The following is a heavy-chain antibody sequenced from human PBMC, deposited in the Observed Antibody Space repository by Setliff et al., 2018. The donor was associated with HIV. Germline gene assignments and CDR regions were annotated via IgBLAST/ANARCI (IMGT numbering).Heavy chain of an antibody. D-gene: IGHD2-2*01. CDR3: ARGEPTILVVPAAFFDY. J-gene: IGHJ4*02. V-gene: IGHV3-48*03. CDR1: GFTFSSYE. CDR2: ISSSGNSI. Sequence: LSCAASGFTFSSYEMNWVRQAPGKGLEWISYISSSGNSIYYAESVKGRFTISRDNAKNSLSLQMSSLRAEDTAVYYCARGEPTILVVPAAFFDYWGQGTLVTVSS.